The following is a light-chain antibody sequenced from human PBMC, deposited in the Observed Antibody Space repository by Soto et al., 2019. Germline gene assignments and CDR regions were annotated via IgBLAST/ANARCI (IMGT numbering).Light chain of an antibody. CDR3: SSYTSSSTV. J-gene: IGLJ1*01. CDR2: DVS. CDR1: SSDVGGYNY. Sequence: QSVLTQPASVSGSPGQSITICCTGTSSDVGGYNYVSWYQQHPGKAPKLMIYDVSNRPSGVSNRFSGSKSGNTASLTISGLQADDEADYYCSSYTSSSTVFGTGTKVTVL. V-gene: IGLV2-14*01.